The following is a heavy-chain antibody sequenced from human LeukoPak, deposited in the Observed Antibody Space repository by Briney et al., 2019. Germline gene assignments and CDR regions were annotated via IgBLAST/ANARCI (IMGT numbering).Heavy chain of an antibody. J-gene: IGHJ4*02. CDR2: IYPSDSDT. CDR1: GYSFTSYW. V-gene: IGHV5-51*01. CDR3: ARQRGSERGKY. Sequence: GEPLKISCKGSGYSFTSYWIAWAGQMPGKGLEWMEIIYPSDSDTRNSPSCQAQVPIPAHKSISTAYLQWSSLKASDNAMYYCARQRGSERGKYWGQGTLVTVSS.